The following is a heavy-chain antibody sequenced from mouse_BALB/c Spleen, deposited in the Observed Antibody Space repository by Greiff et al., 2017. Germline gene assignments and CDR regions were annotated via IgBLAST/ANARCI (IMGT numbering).Heavy chain of an antibody. CDR3: ARMRGNYIGDFDY. J-gene: IGHJ2*01. V-gene: IGHV8-8*01. CDR2: IWWDDDK. D-gene: IGHD2-1*01. CDR1: GFSLSTSGMG. Sequence: QVTLKVSGPGILQPSQTLSLTCSFSGFSLSTSGMGVGWIRQPSGKGLEWLAHIWWDDDKRYNPALKSRLTISKDTSSNQVFLKIASVDTADTATYYCARMRGNYIGDFDYWGQGTTLTVSS.